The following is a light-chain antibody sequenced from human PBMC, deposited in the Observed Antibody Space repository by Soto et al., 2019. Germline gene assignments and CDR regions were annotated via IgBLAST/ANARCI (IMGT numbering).Light chain of an antibody. CDR3: QHYNSYSEA. CDR1: QTISSW. J-gene: IGKJ1*01. V-gene: IGKV1-5*03. Sequence: IKMNQSPSTLSGSKGDRVTITCRASQTISSWLAWYQQKPGKAPKLLIYKASTLKSGVPSRFSGSGSGTEFTLTISSLQPDDFATYYCQHYNSYSEAFGQGTIVDI. CDR2: KAS.